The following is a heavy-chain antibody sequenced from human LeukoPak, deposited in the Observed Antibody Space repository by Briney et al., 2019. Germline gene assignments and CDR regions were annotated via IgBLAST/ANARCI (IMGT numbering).Heavy chain of an antibody. CDR2: ISWNSGSI. CDR3: ARDSAAAGTVYYYYGMDV. V-gene: IGHV3-9*01. J-gene: IGHJ6*02. CDR1: GFTFDDYA. D-gene: IGHD6-13*01. Sequence: GGSLRLSCAASGFTFDDYAMHWVRQAPGKGLEWVSGISWNSGSIGYADSVKGRFTISRDNAKNSLYLQMNSLRAEDTAVYYCARDSAAAGTVYYYYGMDVWGQGTTVTVSS.